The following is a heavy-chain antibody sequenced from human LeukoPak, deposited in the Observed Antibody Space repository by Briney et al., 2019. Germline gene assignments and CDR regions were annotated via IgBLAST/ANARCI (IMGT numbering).Heavy chain of an antibody. V-gene: IGHV4-39*01. D-gene: IGHD7-27*01. CDR2: FYYSGST. CDR3: ASWAGDHFDY. CDR1: GDSISSNSYY. Sequence: SETLSLTCTVSGDSISSNSYYWGWIRQPPGKGVEWIETFYYSGSTYNNPSLKSRITISVDTSKNQFSLNLSSVTAADTAVYYCASWAGDHFDYWGQGTLVTVSS. J-gene: IGHJ4*02.